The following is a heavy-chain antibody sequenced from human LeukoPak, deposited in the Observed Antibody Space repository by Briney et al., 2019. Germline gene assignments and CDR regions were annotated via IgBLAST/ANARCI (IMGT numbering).Heavy chain of an antibody. CDR1: GFTFSNYW. J-gene: IGHJ4*02. Sequence: GGSLRLSCAASGFTFSNYWVHWVRQAPGKGLVWVSRINRDGSTTKYADSVKGRFTVSRDNAKNTLNLKMNSLRAEDTAVYYCARDKKSGESSEIDYWGQGTLVTVSS. CDR2: INRDGSTT. CDR3: ARDKKSGESSEIDY. V-gene: IGHV3-74*03. D-gene: IGHD3-10*01.